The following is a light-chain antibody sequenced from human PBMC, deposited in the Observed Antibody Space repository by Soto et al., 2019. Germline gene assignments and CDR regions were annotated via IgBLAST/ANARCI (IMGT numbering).Light chain of an antibody. Sequence: QSVLTQPPSVSGAPGQRVTISCTGSSSNIGAGYDVHWYQQLPGTAPKLLIYGNTNRPSGVPERFSGSKSGSSGSLAISGLQAEEEADYYCQSFDSSLSGVVFGGGTQLTVL. CDR1: SSNIGAGYD. J-gene: IGLJ2*01. CDR2: GNT. CDR3: QSFDSSLSGVV. V-gene: IGLV1-40*01.